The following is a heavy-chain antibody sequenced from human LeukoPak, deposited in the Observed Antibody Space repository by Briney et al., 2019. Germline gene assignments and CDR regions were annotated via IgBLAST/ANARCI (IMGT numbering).Heavy chain of an antibody. CDR3: ARVGYNGWNFEN. V-gene: IGHV3-7*01. J-gene: IGHJ4*02. D-gene: IGHD5-12*01. CDR2: ISQDVSHK. CDR1: GFTFSSYW. Sequence: GGSLRLSCAASGFTFSSYWMSWVPQAPGKGLQSVAYISQDVSHKYYVDSVKGRFTISRDNAKNSLRLEMNSLRAEDTALYYCARVGYNGWNFENWGQGTLVTVSS.